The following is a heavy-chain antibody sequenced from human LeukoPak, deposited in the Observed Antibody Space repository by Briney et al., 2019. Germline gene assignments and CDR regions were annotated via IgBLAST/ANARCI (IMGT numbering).Heavy chain of an antibody. J-gene: IGHJ4*02. CDR2: IYTSGST. CDR3: ARSTFIAARPTLDFDY. CDR1: GGSISSGSYY. Sequence: PSETLSLTCTVSGGSISSGSYYWSWIRQPAGKGLEWIGRIYTSGSTNYNPSLKSRVTISVDTSKNQFSLKLSSVTAADTAVYYCARSTFIAARPTLDFDYWGQGTLVTVSS. D-gene: IGHD6-6*01. V-gene: IGHV4-61*02.